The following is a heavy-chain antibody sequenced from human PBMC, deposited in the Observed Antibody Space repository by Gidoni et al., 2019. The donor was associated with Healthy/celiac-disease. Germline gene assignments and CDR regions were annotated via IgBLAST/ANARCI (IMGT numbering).Heavy chain of an antibody. Sequence: VPLVAAGGGLVQPGGSLRLSCSASGFPFSSYAMHWVRQAPGKGLEYVSAISSNGGSTYYADSVKGRFTISRDNSKNTLYLQMSSLRAEETAVYYCVKSAFGRGYYFDYWGQGTLVTVSS. J-gene: IGHJ4*02. CDR2: ISSNGGST. V-gene: IGHV3-64D*09. CDR3: VKSAFGRGYYFDY. CDR1: GFPFSSYA. D-gene: IGHD3-16*01.